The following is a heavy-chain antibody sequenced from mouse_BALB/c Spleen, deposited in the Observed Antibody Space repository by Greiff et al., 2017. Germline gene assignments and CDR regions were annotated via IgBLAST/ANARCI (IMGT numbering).Heavy chain of an antibody. J-gene: IGHJ4*01. Sequence: EVKLVASGGGLVQPGGSRKLSCAASGFTFSSFGMHWVRQAPEKGLEWVAYISSGSSTIYYADTVKGRFTISRDNPKNTLFLQMTSLRSEDTAMYYCARSQPYYYAMDYWGQGTSVTVSS. D-gene: IGHD6-1*01. CDR1: GFTFSSFG. CDR3: ARSQPYYYAMDY. CDR2: ISSGSSTI. V-gene: IGHV5-17*02.